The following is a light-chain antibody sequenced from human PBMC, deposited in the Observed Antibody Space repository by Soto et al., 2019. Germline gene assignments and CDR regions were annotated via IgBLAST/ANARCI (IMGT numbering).Light chain of an antibody. V-gene: IGKV1-5*01. Sequence: DIPMTQSPATLSASVGDRVTITCRASQSISSWLAWYQQKPGKVPKLLIDDASSLESGVPSRFSGSGSGTEFTLTISSLQPDDFATYYCQQYNTYPWTFGQGTKV. CDR2: DAS. CDR3: QQYNTYPWT. J-gene: IGKJ1*01. CDR1: QSISSW.